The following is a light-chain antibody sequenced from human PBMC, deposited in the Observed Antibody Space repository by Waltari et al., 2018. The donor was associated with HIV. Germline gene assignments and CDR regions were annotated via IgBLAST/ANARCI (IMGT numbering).Light chain of an antibody. Sequence: QSALTQPASVSGSPGQSITISCTGTSSDVGSYNYVSWYQQHPDKAPKLMIYEVSNRPSGVSNRFSGSKSDNTASLTISGLQAEDEADYYCSSYRSSSTPLWVFGGGTRVTVL. J-gene: IGLJ3*02. CDR1: SSDVGSYNY. V-gene: IGLV2-14*01. CDR2: EVS. CDR3: SSYRSSSTPLWV.